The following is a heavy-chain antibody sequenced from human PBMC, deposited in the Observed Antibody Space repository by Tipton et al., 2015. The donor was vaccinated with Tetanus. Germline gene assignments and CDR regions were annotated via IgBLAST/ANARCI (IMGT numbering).Heavy chain of an antibody. J-gene: IGHJ4*02. CDR3: STSGPGVSGGDY. D-gene: IGHD3-16*01. CDR2: TKSKLDGGAI. CDR1: GFTFSEFTFADAW. Sequence: SLRLSCAASGFTFSEFTFADAWMSWVRRAPGKGLEWIGRTKSKLDGGAIDYAAPMEGRFIISRDDSQNAVFLQMNSLKPEDTAVYYCSTSGPGVSGGDYWGQGTLVTVSS. V-gene: IGHV3-15*01.